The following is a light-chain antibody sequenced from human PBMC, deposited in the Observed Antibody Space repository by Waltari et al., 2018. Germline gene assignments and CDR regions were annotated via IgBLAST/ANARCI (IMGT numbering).Light chain of an antibody. J-gene: IGKJ4*01. V-gene: IGKV3-15*01. Sequence: EIVMTQSPANLSVSPGESATLSCRASQSVSIKLARYQQKPGQAPRLLISDASTRATVIPPRFSGSGSGTDFTLTISSLQSEDFAVYYCQQYNNWPLTFGGGTKVEIK. CDR3: QQYNNWPLT. CDR2: DAS. CDR1: QSVSIK.